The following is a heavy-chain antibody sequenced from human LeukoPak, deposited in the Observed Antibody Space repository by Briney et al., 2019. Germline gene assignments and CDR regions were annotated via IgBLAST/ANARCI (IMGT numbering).Heavy chain of an antibody. D-gene: IGHD6-6*01. Sequence: PGGSLRLSCAASGFTFSSYGMHWVRQAPGKGLEWVAFIRYDGSNKYYADSVKGRFTISRDNSKNTLYLQMNSLRAEDTAVYYCAKDHPAARLPFDYWGQGTLVTVSS. CDR1: GFTFSSYG. J-gene: IGHJ4*02. V-gene: IGHV3-30*02. CDR3: AKDHPAARLPFDY. CDR2: IRYDGSNK.